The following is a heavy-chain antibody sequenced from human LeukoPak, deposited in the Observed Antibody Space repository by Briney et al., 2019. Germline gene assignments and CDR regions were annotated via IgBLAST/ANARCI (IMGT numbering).Heavy chain of an antibody. CDR1: GGSFSGYW. D-gene: IGHD3-22*01. CDR3: ARGPPLNPGDFDSSGYYYFDY. Sequence: SETLSLNCAVYGGSFSGYWWSWVRLPPGKGLEWIGEINHRGSTNYNPSLKSRVTIAVDTSKIQFSLKLSSVTAADTAVYYCARGPPLNPGDFDSSGYYYFDYWGLGTLVTVSS. CDR2: INHRGST. V-gene: IGHV4-34*01. J-gene: IGHJ4*02.